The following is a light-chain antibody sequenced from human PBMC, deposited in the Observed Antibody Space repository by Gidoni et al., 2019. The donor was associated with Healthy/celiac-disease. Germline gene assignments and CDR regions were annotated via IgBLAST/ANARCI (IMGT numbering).Light chain of an antibody. CDR1: HSVSSSY. CDR3: QQYGSSPYT. CDR2: RAS. Sequence: EIVLTPSPGTLSLSPGERATLSCRASHSVSSSYVTWYLQNPGQAPRLLIYRASSRASGIPDRFSGSGSGTDFTLTISRMEPEEFSVYYCQQYGSSPYTFGQGTKLEIK. J-gene: IGKJ2*01. V-gene: IGKV3-20*01.